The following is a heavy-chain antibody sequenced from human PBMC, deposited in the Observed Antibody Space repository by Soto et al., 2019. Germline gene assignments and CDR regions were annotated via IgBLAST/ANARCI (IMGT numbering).Heavy chain of an antibody. D-gene: IGHD6-6*01. CDR1: GGSISSGDYY. V-gene: IGHV4-30-4*01. J-gene: IGHJ4*02. CDR3: ASRSREYSSSAPHDY. CDR2: IYYSGST. Sequence: SETLSLTCTVSGGSISSGDYYWSWIRQPPGKGLEWIGYIYYSGSTYYNPSLKSRVTISVDTSKNQFSLKLSSVTAADTAVYYCASRSREYSSSAPHDYWGQGTLVTVSS.